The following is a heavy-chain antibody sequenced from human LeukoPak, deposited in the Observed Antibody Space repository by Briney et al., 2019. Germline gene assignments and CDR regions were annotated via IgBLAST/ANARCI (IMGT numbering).Heavy chain of an antibody. Sequence: SETLSLTCALSGDSFSSGYWNWIRQPPGKGLEWIGYIYYSGTTNSNPPLESRVTVSVDTSKKYCSLKLTSVTAADTAVYFCARGDPAGLFDSWGQGHLVTVSS. CDR3: ARGDPAGLFDS. J-gene: IGHJ4*02. CDR2: IYYSGTT. CDR1: GDSFSSGY. D-gene: IGHD3-10*01. V-gene: IGHV4-59*01.